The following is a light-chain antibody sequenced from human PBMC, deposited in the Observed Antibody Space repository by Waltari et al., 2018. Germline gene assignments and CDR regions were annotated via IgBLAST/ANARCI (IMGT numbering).Light chain of an antibody. CDR1: QGTRNY. J-gene: IGKJ3*01. Sequence: DIQMTQSPSSLSESVGDRVNITCRASQGTRNYLAWFQQKPGQAPNSLIYAASSLQSGVPSKFSRSGSGTDFTLTISSLQPEDFATYYCQQYNSYPPTFGPGTKVDIK. CDR3: QQYNSYPPT. V-gene: IGKV1-16*02. CDR2: AAS.